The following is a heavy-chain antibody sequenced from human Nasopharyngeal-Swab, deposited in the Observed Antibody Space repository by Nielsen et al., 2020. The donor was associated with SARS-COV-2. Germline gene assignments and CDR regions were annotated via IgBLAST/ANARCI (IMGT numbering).Heavy chain of an antibody. CDR2: LSTSGVTK. CDR1: GFTFSNYE. J-gene: IGHJ4*02. Sequence: GGSLRLSCAASGFTFSNYEMNWVRQAPGKGLEWVAYLSTSGVTKYYADSVTGRFTISRDNAKNSLYLQINTLRAEDTAVYYCARFFTGWYLLYWGQGTLVTVSS. V-gene: IGHV3-48*03. CDR3: ARFFTGWYLLY. D-gene: IGHD6-19*01.